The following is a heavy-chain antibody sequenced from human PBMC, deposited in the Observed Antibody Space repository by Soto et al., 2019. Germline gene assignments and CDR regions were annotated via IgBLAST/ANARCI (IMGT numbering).Heavy chain of an antibody. Sequence: TLSLTCTVSGGSISSGDYYWSWIRQPPGKGLEWIGYIYYSGSTYYNPSLKSRVTISVDTSKNQFSLKLSSVTAADTAVYYCARVVGDHHYYYYGMEVWGQGTTVTVSS. CDR1: GGSISSGDYY. D-gene: IGHD2-21*02. V-gene: IGHV4-30-4*01. J-gene: IGHJ6*02. CDR3: ARVVGDHHYYYYGMEV. CDR2: IYYSGST.